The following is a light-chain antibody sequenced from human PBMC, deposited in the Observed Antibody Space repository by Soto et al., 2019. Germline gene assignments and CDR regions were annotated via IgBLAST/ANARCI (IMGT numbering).Light chain of an antibody. Sequence: ESVMTQSPATLSVSPGEGATLSCKASQNVYNNLAWYQQRPGQPPRLLIYDASTRATGISARLSGSGYGTEFTLTISSLQSEDFAVYFCQQCRNWPLTFGGGTKVDIK. CDR1: QNVYNN. V-gene: IGKV3-15*01. CDR2: DAS. CDR3: QQCRNWPLT. J-gene: IGKJ4*01.